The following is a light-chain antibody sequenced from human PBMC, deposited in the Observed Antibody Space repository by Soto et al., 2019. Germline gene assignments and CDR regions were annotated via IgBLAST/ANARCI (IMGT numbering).Light chain of an antibody. V-gene: IGLV2-14*01. CDR2: EVS. CDR1: SSDY. Sequence: QSALTQPASVSGSPGQSITISCAATSSDYVSWYQQHPGKAPKLIIYEVSNRPTGVSNRFSGSKSGNTASLIISGLQADDEADYYCSSYTRDSARYVFGSGTKVTVL. CDR3: SSYTRDSARYV. J-gene: IGLJ1*01.